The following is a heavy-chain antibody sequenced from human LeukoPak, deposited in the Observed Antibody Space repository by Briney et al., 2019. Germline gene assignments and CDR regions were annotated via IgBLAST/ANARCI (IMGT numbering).Heavy chain of an antibody. D-gene: IGHD6-19*01. Sequence: SETLSLTCAVYGGSFSGYYWSWIRQPPGKGLEWIGEISHSGSTNYNPSLKSRVTISVDTSKNQFSLKLSSVTAADTAVYYCARGRSSGWYFNYWGQGTLVTVSS. CDR1: GGSFSGYY. J-gene: IGHJ4*02. CDR3: ARGRSSGWYFNY. CDR2: ISHSGST. V-gene: IGHV4-34*01.